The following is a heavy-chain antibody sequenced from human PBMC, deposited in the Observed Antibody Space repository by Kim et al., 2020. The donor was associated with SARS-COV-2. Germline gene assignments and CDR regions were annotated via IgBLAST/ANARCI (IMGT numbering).Heavy chain of an antibody. J-gene: IGHJ2*01. D-gene: IGHD3-22*01. CDR3: ARGYYYDSSHWYFDL. Sequence: PSLKSRITISVDTSKNQFSRKLRSVTAADTAVFFCARGYYYDSSHWYFDLWGRGTLVTVSS. V-gene: IGHV4-34*01.